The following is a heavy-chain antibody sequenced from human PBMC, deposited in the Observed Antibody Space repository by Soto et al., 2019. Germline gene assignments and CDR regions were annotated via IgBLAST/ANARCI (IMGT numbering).Heavy chain of an antibody. J-gene: IGHJ5*02. CDR1: GGSISSSSYY. CDR2: IYYSGST. Sequence: KASETVSLTCTVSGGSISSSSYYWGWIRQPPGKGLEWIGSIYYSGSTYYNPSLKSRVTISVDTSKNQFSLKLSSVTAADTAVYYCARQAGIAAAGEDTDNWFDPWGQGTLVTVSS. CDR3: ARQAGIAAAGEDTDNWFDP. D-gene: IGHD6-13*01. V-gene: IGHV4-39*01.